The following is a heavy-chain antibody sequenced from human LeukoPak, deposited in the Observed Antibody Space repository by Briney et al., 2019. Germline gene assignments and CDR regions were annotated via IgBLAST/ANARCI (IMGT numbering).Heavy chain of an antibody. CDR1: GFTFISYA. V-gene: IGHV3-30*04. D-gene: IGHD2/OR15-2a*01. Sequence: PGGSLRLSCAASGFTFISYAIHWVRQAPGKGLEWVAVISFHGTDTFYADSVKGRFTISRDNSKNTLYLQMSSLRGDDTAVYYCARPMAPVTRISSFDMWGQGTMVTVSS. J-gene: IGHJ3*02. CDR3: ARPMAPVTRISSFDM. CDR2: ISFHGTDT.